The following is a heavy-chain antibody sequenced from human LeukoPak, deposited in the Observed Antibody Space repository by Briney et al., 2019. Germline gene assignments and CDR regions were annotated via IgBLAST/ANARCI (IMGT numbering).Heavy chain of an antibody. D-gene: IGHD3-16*01. V-gene: IGHV1-18*01. J-gene: IGHJ3*02. CDR3: ARDAYTYPSRALDI. CDR2: ISAYNGNT. CDR1: GYTFTSYG. Sequence: ASVKVSCKASGYTFTSYGISWVRQAPGQGLEWMGWISAYNGNTNYAQKLQGRVTMTTDTSTSTAYMGLRSLRSDDTAVYYCARDAYTYPSRALDIWGQGTMVTVSS.